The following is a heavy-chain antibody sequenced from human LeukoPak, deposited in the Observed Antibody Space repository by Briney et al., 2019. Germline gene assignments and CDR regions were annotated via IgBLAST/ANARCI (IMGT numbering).Heavy chain of an antibody. J-gene: IGHJ4*02. D-gene: IGHD2-21*02. Sequence: GGSLRLSCAASGFIFSSYGMHWVRQAPGKGLEWVAFIRYDGSNKYYADSVKGRFTISRDNSKNTLYLQMNSLRAEDTAVYYCAKDMVVTAARLSNFDYWGQGTLVTVSS. CDR2: IRYDGSNK. CDR1: GFIFSSYG. CDR3: AKDMVVTAARLSNFDY. V-gene: IGHV3-30*02.